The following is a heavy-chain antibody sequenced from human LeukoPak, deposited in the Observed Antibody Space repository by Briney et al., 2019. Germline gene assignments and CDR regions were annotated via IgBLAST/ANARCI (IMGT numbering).Heavy chain of an antibody. Sequence: SETLSLTCTVSGGSISSSGYYWGWIRQPPGKDLEWIATIYYTGSTYYSPSLRSRVTISVDTSKDQFSLKLTSVTAADTAVYYCARLTGGYSYGYAGYWGQGTLVTVSS. D-gene: IGHD5-18*01. CDR3: ARLTGGYSYGYAGY. CDR2: IYYTGST. CDR1: GGSISSSGYY. J-gene: IGHJ4*02. V-gene: IGHV4-39*01.